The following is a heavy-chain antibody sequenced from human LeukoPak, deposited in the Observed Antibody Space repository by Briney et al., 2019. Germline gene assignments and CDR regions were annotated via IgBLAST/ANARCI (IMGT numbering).Heavy chain of an antibody. CDR1: GYSFTSNW. Sequence: GGSLEISCQGSGYSFTSNWYGWVRQLPGKGLEGMGIIDRGESDTRYSPSFKGQVTISADKSTSTAYLQWSSLKASNTAMYYCAIIENIAVAGTDAFDIWGEGTMVTVSS. CDR2: IDRGESDT. CDR3: AIIENIAVAGTDAFDI. J-gene: IGHJ3*02. V-gene: IGHV5-51*01. D-gene: IGHD6-19*01.